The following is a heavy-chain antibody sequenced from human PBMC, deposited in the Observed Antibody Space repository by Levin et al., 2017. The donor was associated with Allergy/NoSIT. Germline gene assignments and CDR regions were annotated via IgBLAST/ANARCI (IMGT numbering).Heavy chain of an antibody. CDR3: ARSRDGYSTSGY. CDR1: GYTFTGYY. Sequence: GESLKISCKASGYTFTGYYMHWVRQAPGQGLEWMGWINPNSGGTNYAQKFQGRVTMTRDTSISTAYMELSRLRSDDTAVYYCARSRDGYSTSGYWGQGTLVTVSS. V-gene: IGHV1-2*02. D-gene: IGHD5-24*01. J-gene: IGHJ4*02. CDR2: INPNSGGT.